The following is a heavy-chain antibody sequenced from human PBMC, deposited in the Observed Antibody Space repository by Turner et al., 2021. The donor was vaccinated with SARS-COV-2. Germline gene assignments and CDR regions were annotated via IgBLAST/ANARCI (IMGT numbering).Heavy chain of an antibody. J-gene: IGHJ6*02. Sequence: QLQLQDSGPGLVKPSETLSLSCTVSGGSISSSSYYWGWIRQPPGKGLEWIGTIYYGGSTYYNPSLKGRVTISVDTSKNQFSLKLSSVTAADTAVYYCASESVLRFLEWLSSGPYYGMDVWGQGTTVTVSS. D-gene: IGHD3-3*01. CDR3: ASESVLRFLEWLSSGPYYGMDV. CDR2: IYYGGST. CDR1: GGSISSSSYY. V-gene: IGHV4-39*01.